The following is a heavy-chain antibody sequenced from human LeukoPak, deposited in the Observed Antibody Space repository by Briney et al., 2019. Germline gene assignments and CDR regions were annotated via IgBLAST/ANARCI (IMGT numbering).Heavy chain of an antibody. J-gene: IGHJ4*02. V-gene: IGHV1-69*13. CDR2: IIPIFGTA. Sequence: ASVKVSCKASGGTFSSYAISWVRQAPGQGLEWMGGIIPIFGTANYAQKFQGRVTITADESTSTAYMELSSLRSEDTAVYYCAITMVRGFIMFDYWGQGTLVTVSS. CDR3: AITMVRGFIMFDY. D-gene: IGHD3-10*01. CDR1: GGTFSSYA.